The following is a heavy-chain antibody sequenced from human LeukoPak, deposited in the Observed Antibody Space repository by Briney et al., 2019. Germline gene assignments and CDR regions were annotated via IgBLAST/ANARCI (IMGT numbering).Heavy chain of an antibody. J-gene: IGHJ4*02. V-gene: IGHV1-46*01. D-gene: IGHD4-11*01. CDR1: GYTFTSYY. CDR3: AMSSGRMTTVRSYFDY. Sequence: ASVKVSCKASGYTFTSYYMHWVRQAPGQGLEWMGIINPSGGSTSYAQKFQGRVTMTRDTSTSTVYMELSSLRSEDTAVYYCAMSSGRMTTVRSYFDYWGQGTLVTVSS. CDR2: INPSGGST.